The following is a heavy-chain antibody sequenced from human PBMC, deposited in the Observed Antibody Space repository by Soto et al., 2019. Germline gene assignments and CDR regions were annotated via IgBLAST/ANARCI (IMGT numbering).Heavy chain of an antibody. CDR1: GYTFTGYY. CDR3: ARAGYSSGWSYAFDY. V-gene: IGHV1-2*04. J-gene: IGHJ4*02. D-gene: IGHD6-19*01. Sequence: VKVSCKASGYTFTGYYMHWVRQAPGQGLEWMGWINPNSGGTNYAQKFQGWVTMTRDTSISTAYMELSRLRSDDTAVYYCARAGYSSGWSYAFDYWGQGTLVTVSS. CDR2: INPNSGGT.